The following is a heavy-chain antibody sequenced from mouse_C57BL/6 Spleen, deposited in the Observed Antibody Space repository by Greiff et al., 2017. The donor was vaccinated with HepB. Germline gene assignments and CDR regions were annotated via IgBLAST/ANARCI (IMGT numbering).Heavy chain of an antibody. V-gene: IGHV1-15*01. CDR2: IDPETGGT. CDR1: GYTFTDYE. D-gene: IGHD2-3*01. J-gene: IGHJ3*01. Sequence: VQLQQSGAELVRPGASVTLSCKASGYTFTDYEMHWVKQTPVHGLEWIGAIDPETGGTAYNQKFKGKAILTADKSSSTAYMELRSLTSEDSAVYYCTRGIYGGYLPFAYWGQGTLVTVSA. CDR3: TRGIYGGYLPFAY.